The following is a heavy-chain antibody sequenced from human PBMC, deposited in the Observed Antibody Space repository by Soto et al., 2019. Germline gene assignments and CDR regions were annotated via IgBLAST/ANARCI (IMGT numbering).Heavy chain of an antibody. CDR1: GYSFTSYW. J-gene: IGHJ4*02. Sequence: GESLKISCKGSGYSFTSYWIGWVRQMPGKGLEWMWIIYPGDSDTRYSPSFQGQVTISADKSISTAYLQWSSMTASDTAMYYCARAPTYYDSSGYYYVYWGEGTLVTVSS. CDR2: IYPGDSDT. CDR3: ARAPTYYDSSGYYYVY. D-gene: IGHD3-22*01. V-gene: IGHV5-51*03.